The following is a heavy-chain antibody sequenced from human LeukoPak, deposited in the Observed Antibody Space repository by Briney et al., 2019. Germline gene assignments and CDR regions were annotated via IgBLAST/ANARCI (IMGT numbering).Heavy chain of an antibody. CDR2: INHSGIA. V-gene: IGHV4-34*01. Sequence: SETLSLTCAVYGGSFSGYYWSWIRQPPGKGLEWIGEINHSGIANYNPSLKSRFTISVDTSKNQFSLQLSSVTAADTAVYYCARGSGSGWYRSYFDYWGQGTLVTVSS. J-gene: IGHJ4*02. CDR3: ARGSGSGWYRSYFDY. CDR1: GGSFSGYY. D-gene: IGHD6-19*01.